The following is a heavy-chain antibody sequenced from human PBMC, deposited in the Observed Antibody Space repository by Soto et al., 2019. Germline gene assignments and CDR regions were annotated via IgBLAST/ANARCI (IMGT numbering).Heavy chain of an antibody. Sequence: PSETLSLTCAVYGGSFSGYYWSWIRQPPGKGLEWIGEINHSGSTNYNPSLKSRVTISVDTSKNQFSLKLSSVTAADTAVYYCARQTNDYGDYDYWGQGTLVTVSS. CDR2: INHSGST. J-gene: IGHJ4*02. CDR1: GGSFSGYY. CDR3: ARQTNDYGDYDY. D-gene: IGHD4-17*01. V-gene: IGHV4-34*01.